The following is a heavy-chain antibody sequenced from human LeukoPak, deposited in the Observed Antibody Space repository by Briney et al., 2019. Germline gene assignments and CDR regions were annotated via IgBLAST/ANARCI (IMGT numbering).Heavy chain of an antibody. CDR3: ARTPYCGGDCYVDY. CDR1: GFSLSTSGMR. D-gene: IGHD2-21*02. Sequence: ESGPALVKPTQTLTLTCTFSGFSLSTSGMRVSWIRQPPGKALEWLAPIDWDDDKFYSTSLKTRLTISKDTSKNQVVLTMTNMDPVDTATYYCARTPYCGGDCYVDYWGQGTLVTVSS. J-gene: IGHJ4*02. CDR2: IDWDDDK. V-gene: IGHV2-70*04.